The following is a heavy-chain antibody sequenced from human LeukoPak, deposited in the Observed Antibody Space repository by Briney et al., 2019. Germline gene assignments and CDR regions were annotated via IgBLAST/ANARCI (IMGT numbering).Heavy chain of an antibody. CDR2: IYTTGST. D-gene: IGHD1-20*01. CDR3: ARDRPSVTGRGPGAFDI. J-gene: IGHJ3*02. V-gene: IGHV4-4*07. Sequence: SETLSLTCTLSGGSIGNYYWHWIRQPAGKGLEWIGRIYTTGSTNYNPSLKSRVTMSIDTSKSQFSLKMTSVTAADTAVYYCARDRPSVTGRGPGAFDIWGQGTMVTVSS. CDR1: GGSIGNYY.